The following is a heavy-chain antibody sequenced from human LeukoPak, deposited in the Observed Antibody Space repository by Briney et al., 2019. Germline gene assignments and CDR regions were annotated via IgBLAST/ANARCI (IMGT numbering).Heavy chain of an antibody. J-gene: IGHJ5*02. CDR1: GYTLTELS. V-gene: IGHV1-24*01. Sequence: EASVKVSCKVSGYTLTELSMHWVRQAPGKGLEWMGGFDPEDGETIYAQKFQGRVTMTEDTSTDTAYMELSSLRSEDTAVYYCATDQRYYGSGSYYKWAHWFDPWGQGTLVTVSS. CDR2: FDPEDGET. CDR3: ATDQRYYGSGSYYKWAHWFDP. D-gene: IGHD3-10*01.